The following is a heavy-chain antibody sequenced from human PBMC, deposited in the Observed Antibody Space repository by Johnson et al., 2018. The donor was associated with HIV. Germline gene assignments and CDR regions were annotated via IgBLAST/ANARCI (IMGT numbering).Heavy chain of an antibody. CDR1: GFTFSDHY. CDR3: ARAGGAVRVNGFDI. V-gene: IGHV3-72*01. Sequence: EVQLVESGGGLVQPGGSLRLSCAASGFTFSDHYMDWVRQAPGKGLEWVGRTRNKANSYTTEYAASVKGRFTISRDDSKNSLYLQMNSLKTEDTAVYYCARAGGAVRVNGFDIWGQGTMVTVSS. D-gene: IGHD6-19*01. J-gene: IGHJ3*02. CDR2: TRNKANSYTT.